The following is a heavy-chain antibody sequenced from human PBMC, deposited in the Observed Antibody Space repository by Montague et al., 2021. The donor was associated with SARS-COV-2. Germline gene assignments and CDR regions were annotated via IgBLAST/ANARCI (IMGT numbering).Heavy chain of an antibody. V-gene: IGHV3-48*02. CDR3: AGNTIHGYFDY. CDR1: GFTFSGTYS. J-gene: IGHJ4*02. Sequence: SLRLSCAASGFTFSGTYSMNWVRRAPGKGLEWVAFISSSSSTIYYADSVKGRFTASRDNAKNSLYLQMNSLRDEDTAVYYCAGNTIHGYFDYWGQGTLVTVSS. CDR2: ISSSSSTI. D-gene: IGHD3-3*01.